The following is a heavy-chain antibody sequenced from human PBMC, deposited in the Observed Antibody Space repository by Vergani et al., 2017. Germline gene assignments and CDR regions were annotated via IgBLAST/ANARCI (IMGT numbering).Heavy chain of an antibody. CDR3: ARDLTVTISYGHYYYYMDV. CDR1: GGSISSYY. J-gene: IGHJ6*03. D-gene: IGHD4-17*01. Sequence: QVQLQESGPGLVKPSETLSLTCTVSGGSISSYYWSWIRQPAGKGLEWIGRIYTSGSTNYNPSLKSRVTMSVDTSKNQFSLKLSSVTAADTAVYYCARDLTVTISYGHYYYYMDVWGKGTTVTVS. V-gene: IGHV4-4*07. CDR2: IYTSGST.